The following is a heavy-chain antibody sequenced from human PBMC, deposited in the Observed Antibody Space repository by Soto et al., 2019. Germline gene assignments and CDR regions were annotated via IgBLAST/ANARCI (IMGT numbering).Heavy chain of an antibody. V-gene: IGHV1-69*13. CDR3: AFCYYGSGSYYNTGLRTNYYYYYGMDV. D-gene: IGHD3-10*01. CDR1: GGTFSSYA. CDR2: IIPIFGTA. J-gene: IGHJ6*02. Sequence: GASVKVSCKASGGTFSSYAISCVRQAPGQGLEWMGGIIPIFGTANYAQKFQGRVTITADESTSTAYMELSSLRSEDTAVYYCAFCYYGSGSYYNTGLRTNYYYYYGMDVWGQGTTVTVSS.